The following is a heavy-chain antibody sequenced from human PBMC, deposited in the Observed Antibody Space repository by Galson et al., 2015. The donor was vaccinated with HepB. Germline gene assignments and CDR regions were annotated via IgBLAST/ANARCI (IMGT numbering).Heavy chain of an antibody. CDR3: ARVYGRGFDY. CDR1: GFTFSSYS. D-gene: IGHD4-17*01. V-gene: IGHV3-48*02. Sequence: SLRLSCAASGFTFSSYSMNWVRQAPGKGLEWVSFISSGSGTIYYADSVKGRFTISRDNAKNSLYLQMNSLRDEDTAVYYCARVYGRGFDYWGQGTLVTVSS. J-gene: IGHJ4*02. CDR2: ISSGSGTI.